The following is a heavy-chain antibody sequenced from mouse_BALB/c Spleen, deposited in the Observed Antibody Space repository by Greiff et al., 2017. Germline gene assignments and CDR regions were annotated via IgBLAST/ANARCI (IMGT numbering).Heavy chain of an antibody. CDR1: GFSLTSYG. D-gene: IGHD2-4*01. CDR2: IWAGGST. J-gene: IGHJ3*01. Sequence: QVQLKESGPGLVAPSQSLSITCTVSGFSLTSYGVHWVRQPPGKGLEWLGVIWAGGSTNYNSALMSRLSISKDNSKSQVFLKMNSLQTDDTAIYYCARGIMITTEIAYWGQGTLVTVSA. V-gene: IGHV2-9*02. CDR3: ARGIMITTEIAY.